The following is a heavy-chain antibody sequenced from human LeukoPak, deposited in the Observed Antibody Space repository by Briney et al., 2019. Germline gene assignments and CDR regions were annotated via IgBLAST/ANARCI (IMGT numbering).Heavy chain of an antibody. CDR1: GYTFTVDG. CDR3: ARCAVATVTTSPGPGDY. D-gene: IGHD4-17*01. V-gene: IGHV1-18*01. Sequence: ASVKVSCKASGYTFTVDGISGGREAPVQWLEGVGWVSAYTGNTNYAQKLQGRVTMTTDTSTSTAYMELRSLRSDDTAVYYCARCAVATVTTSPGPGDYWGQGTLVTVSS. J-gene: IGHJ4*02. CDR2: VSAYTGNT.